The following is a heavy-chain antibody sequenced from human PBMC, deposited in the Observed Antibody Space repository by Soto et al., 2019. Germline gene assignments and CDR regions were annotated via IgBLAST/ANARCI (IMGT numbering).Heavy chain of an antibody. CDR3: APDKTIAARNPFDF. V-gene: IGHV4-38-2*01. D-gene: IGHD6-6*01. J-gene: IGHJ4*02. Sequence: TLSLTCAVSGYSISNGYHWGWIRQPPGKGLEWIGNIYYSGDTFYNPSLKSRVTISVDTSKNQFSLKMNSVTAADTAVYYCAPDKTIAARNPFDFWGQGILVTVSS. CDR1: GYSISNGYH. CDR2: IYYSGDT.